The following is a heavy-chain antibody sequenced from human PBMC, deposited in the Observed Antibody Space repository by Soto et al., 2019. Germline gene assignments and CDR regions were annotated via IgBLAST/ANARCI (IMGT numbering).Heavy chain of an antibody. V-gene: IGHV4-34*01. CDR1: GGSFSDYY. J-gene: IGHJ6*02. CDR3: ARNTAAGTLSYYYYGMDV. Sequence: LSLTCAVSGGSFSDYYWSWIRQPPGKGLEWIGEINHSGSTNYNPSLKSRVTISVDTSKNQFSLKLSSVTAADTAVYYCARNTAAGTLSYYYYGMDVWGQGTTVTVSS. CDR2: INHSGST. D-gene: IGHD6-13*01.